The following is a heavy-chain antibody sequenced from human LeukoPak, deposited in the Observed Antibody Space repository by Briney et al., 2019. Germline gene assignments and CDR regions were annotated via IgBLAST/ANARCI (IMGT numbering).Heavy chain of an antibody. CDR1: GCTFSSYA. CDR2: ISAYNGNT. CDR3: ARDHVVHYYDSSGYYFDY. V-gene: IGHV1-18*01. D-gene: IGHD3-22*01. Sequence: ASVNVSCKASGCTFSSYAISWVRQAPGQGLEWMGWISAYNGNTKYAQKLQGRVTMTTDTSTSTAYMELRSLRSDDTAVYYCARDHVVHYYDSSGYYFDYWGQGTLVTVSS. J-gene: IGHJ4*02.